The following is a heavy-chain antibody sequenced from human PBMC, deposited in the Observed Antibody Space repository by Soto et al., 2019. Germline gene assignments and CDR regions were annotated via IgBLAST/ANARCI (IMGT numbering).Heavy chain of an antibody. V-gene: IGHV4-59*08. Sequence: VQLQESGPGLVRPSATLSLTCTVSSDSISSYYWIWIRQSPGKGLEWIGYTDYSGNTNYNPSLKSRVTISGDTSKNQFSLRLSSVTAADTAVYYCARAVGDPLYYLDYWGQGTLVTVSS. CDR1: SDSISSYY. CDR2: TDYSGNT. D-gene: IGHD6-19*01. J-gene: IGHJ4*02. CDR3: ARAVGDPLYYLDY.